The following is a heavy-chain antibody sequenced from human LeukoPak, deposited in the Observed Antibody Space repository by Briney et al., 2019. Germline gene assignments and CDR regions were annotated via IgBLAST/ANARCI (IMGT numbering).Heavy chain of an antibody. CDR2: IYYSGST. J-gene: IGHJ5*02. D-gene: IGHD2-2*01. CDR1: GGSISRYY. CDR3: ARALLVPAATGFDP. Sequence: SETLSLTCTVSGGSISRYYWSWIRQPPGTGLEWIGYIYYSGSTNYNPSLKSRVTISVDRSKNQFSLKLSSVTAADTAVYYCARALLVPAATGFDPWGQGTLVTVSS. V-gene: IGHV4-59*12.